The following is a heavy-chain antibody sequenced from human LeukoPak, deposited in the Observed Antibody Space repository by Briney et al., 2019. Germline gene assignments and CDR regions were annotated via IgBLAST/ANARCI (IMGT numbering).Heavy chain of an antibody. D-gene: IGHD5-12*01. CDR3: AKDRAGYSIARGFDY. Sequence: GGSLRLSCAASGFTFTVYAMNWVRQAPGKGLEWVSTTSANGDTTYYADSVKGRFTISRDNSKITLYLQMNSLRAEDAAVYYCAKDRAGYSIARGFDYWGQGTLVTVSS. V-gene: IGHV3-23*01. CDR2: TSANGDTT. J-gene: IGHJ4*02. CDR1: GFTFTVYA.